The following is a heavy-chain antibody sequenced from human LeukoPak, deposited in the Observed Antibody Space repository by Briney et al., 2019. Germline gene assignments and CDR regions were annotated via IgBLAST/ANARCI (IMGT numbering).Heavy chain of an antibody. CDR3: AKKGGNSGFFDS. Sequence: PGGSLRLSCAAYAFTFSSYAMSWVRQAPGKGLEWVSAIGPSGASTYYTDSVKGRFTISRDNSKNTLYVQMNSLRAEDTAVYYCAKKGGNSGFFDSWGQGTLVTVSS. CDR2: IGPSGAST. D-gene: IGHD4-23*01. J-gene: IGHJ4*02. V-gene: IGHV3-23*01. CDR1: AFTFSSYA.